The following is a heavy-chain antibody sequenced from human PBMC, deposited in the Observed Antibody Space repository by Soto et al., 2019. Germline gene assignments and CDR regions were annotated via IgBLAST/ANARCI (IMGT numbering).Heavy chain of an antibody. J-gene: IGHJ5*02. V-gene: IGHV4-31*03. Sequence: TLYLASTVCDGSFNSGAYSWAWIRRHPGKCLEWIGYRSYRGTTYYSPSLKSRLTMXXXTXXXXXSLNLXSVAXADTGVYYCARVSAIGTLWFGAWVPGTLVT. CDR2: RSYRGTT. CDR3: ARVSAIGTLWFGA. CDR1: DGSFNSGAYS. D-gene: IGHD6-13*01.